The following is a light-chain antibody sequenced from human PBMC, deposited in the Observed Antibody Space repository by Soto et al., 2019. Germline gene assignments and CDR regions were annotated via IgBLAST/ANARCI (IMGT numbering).Light chain of an antibody. Sequence: QSALTQPASVSGSPGQSITISCTGTSRDVGGYNYVSWYQQHPGKAPKLMIYEVSTRPSGVSNRFSGSKSGNTASLTISGLQAEDESDSYCSSYTSSSTRVFGGGTKLTVL. J-gene: IGLJ3*02. CDR2: EVS. CDR3: SSYTSSSTRV. V-gene: IGLV2-14*01. CDR1: SRDVGGYNY.